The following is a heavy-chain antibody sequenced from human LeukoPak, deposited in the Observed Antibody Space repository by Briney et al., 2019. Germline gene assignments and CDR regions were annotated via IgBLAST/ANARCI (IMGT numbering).Heavy chain of an antibody. V-gene: IGHV4-39*07. Sequence: WETLSLTCTVSGGSISSSSYYWGWIRRPPGKGLERIGSIYYSGSTYYNPSLKSRVTISVDTSKNQFSLKLSSVTAADTAVYYCARYRGILFDYWGQGTLVTVSS. CDR3: ARYRGILFDY. J-gene: IGHJ4*02. CDR2: IYYSGST. D-gene: IGHD4-23*01. CDR1: GGSISSSSYY.